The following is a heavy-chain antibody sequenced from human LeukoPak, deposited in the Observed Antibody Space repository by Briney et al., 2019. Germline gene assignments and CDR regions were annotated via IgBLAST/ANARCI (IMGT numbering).Heavy chain of an antibody. J-gene: IGHJ4*02. V-gene: IGHV3-48*04. CDR3: ARELDDILTGYYRSSQFDY. CDR1: GFTFSSYS. D-gene: IGHD3-9*01. CDR2: ISSSSSTI. Sequence: GGSLRLSCAASGFTFSSYSMNWVRQAPGKGLEWVSYISSSSSTIYYADSVKGRFTISRDNAKNSLYLQMNSLRAEDTAVYYCARELDDILTGYYRSSQFDYWGQGTLVTVSS.